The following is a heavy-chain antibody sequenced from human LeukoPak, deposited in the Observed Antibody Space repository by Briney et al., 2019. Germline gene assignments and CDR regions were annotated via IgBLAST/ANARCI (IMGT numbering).Heavy chain of an antibody. CDR1: GFTFSSYA. Sequence: PGGSLRLSCAASGFTFSSYAMSWVRQAPGKGLEWVSTISGSGGVTYYPDSVRGRFTISRDNSENTLHLQKDSLRAEDTAIYYCAKWPEGATPKFHYWGQGTLVTVSS. CDR3: AKWPEGATPKFHY. V-gene: IGHV3-23*01. J-gene: IGHJ4*02. D-gene: IGHD1-26*01. CDR2: ISGSGGVT.